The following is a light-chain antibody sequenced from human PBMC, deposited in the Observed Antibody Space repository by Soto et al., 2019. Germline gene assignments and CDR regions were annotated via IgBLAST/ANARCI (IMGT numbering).Light chain of an antibody. Sequence: IQMTQSPSSLSASVGDRVTITCRASQGIRSELGWYQQKPGKAPNLLIYTASSLQSGVPSRFSGSGSGTEFTLTISSLQPDDFATYYCQQYNSYSTFGGGTKVDIK. CDR1: QGIRSE. J-gene: IGKJ4*01. CDR2: TAS. V-gene: IGKV1-17*01. CDR3: QQYNSYST.